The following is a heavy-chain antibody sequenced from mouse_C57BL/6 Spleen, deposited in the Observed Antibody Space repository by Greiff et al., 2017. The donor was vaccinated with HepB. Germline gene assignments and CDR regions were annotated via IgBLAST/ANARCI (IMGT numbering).Heavy chain of an antibody. V-gene: IGHV2-5*01. Sequence: QVQLKESGPGLVQPSQSLSITCTVSGFSLTSYGIHWVRQSPGKGLEWLGVIWRGGSTDYNAAFMSRLSITKDNSKSQVFFKMNSLQADDTAIYYCAKNFASTGRAMDYWGQGTSVTVSS. CDR1: GFSLTSYG. CDR3: AKNFASTGRAMDY. CDR2: IWRGGST. J-gene: IGHJ4*01. D-gene: IGHD4-1*02.